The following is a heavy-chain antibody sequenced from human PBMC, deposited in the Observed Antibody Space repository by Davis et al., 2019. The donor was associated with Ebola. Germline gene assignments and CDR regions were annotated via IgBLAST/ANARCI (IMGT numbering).Heavy chain of an antibody. V-gene: IGHV1-2*04. CDR2: INPNSGGT. J-gene: IGHJ5*02. D-gene: IGHD3-22*01. Sequence: ASVKVSCKASGGTFSSYAISWVRQAPGQGLEWMGWINPNSGGTNYAQKFQGWVTMTRDTSISTAYMELSRLRSDDTAVYYCARGGAYYYDPYSTWFDPWGQGTLVTVSS. CDR1: GGTFSSYA. CDR3: ARGGAYYYDPYSTWFDP.